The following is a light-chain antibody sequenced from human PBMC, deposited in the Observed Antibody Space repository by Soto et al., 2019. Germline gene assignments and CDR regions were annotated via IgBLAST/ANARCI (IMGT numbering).Light chain of an antibody. V-gene: IGKV3D-15*01. CDR3: QQYNNWPRT. J-gene: IGKJ1*01. CDR2: DVS. CDR1: QSVTNN. Sequence: ETVMSQSPATLSVSPGETATLSCRASQSVTNNYLAWYQQKPGLAPRLLIHDVSTRATGIPARFSGSGSGTEFTLTISSLQSEDSALYYCQQYNNWPRTFGQGTKVDI.